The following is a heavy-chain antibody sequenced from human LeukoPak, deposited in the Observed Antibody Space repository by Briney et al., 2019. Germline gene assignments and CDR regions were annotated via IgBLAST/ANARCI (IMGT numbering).Heavy chain of an antibody. Sequence: SETLSLTCTVSGASISSYYWSWIRQPAGKGLEWIGRIYVSGSSVYNPSLKSRVTISVDTSKNQLSLRLKSVTAADTAVYYCARDDVDTPPFDYWGQGTLVTVSS. CDR2: IYVSGSS. V-gene: IGHV4-4*07. CDR3: ARDDVDTPPFDY. CDR1: GASISSYY. J-gene: IGHJ4*02. D-gene: IGHD5-18*01.